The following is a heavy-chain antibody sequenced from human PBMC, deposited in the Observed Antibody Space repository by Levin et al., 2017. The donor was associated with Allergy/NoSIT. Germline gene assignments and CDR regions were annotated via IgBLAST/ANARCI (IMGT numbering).Heavy chain of an antibody. CDR3: ARHHGSGSYSGEFDP. V-gene: IGHV5-10-1*01. J-gene: IGHJ5*02. Sequence: SGGSLRLSCKGSGYSFTSYWISWVRQMPGKGLEWMGRIDPSDSYTNYSPSFQGHVTISADKSISTAYLQWSSLKASDTAMYYCARHHGSGSYSGEFDPWGQGTLVTVSS. CDR2: IDPSDSYT. CDR1: GYSFTSYW. D-gene: IGHD3-10*01.